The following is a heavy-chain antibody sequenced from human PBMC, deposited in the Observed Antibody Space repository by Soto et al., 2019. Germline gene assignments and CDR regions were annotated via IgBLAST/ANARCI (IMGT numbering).Heavy chain of an antibody. J-gene: IGHJ4*02. CDR2: IDSRGRTL. CDR1: GFTFSDYS. CDR3: QRQAARNYIDS. V-gene: IGHV3-11*01. Sequence: PGGSLRLSCVASGFTFSDYSMSWIRQAPGKGLEWLAFIDSRGRTLSYADSVRGRFTISRDNAENSVYPQMDSLRADDTAVYYCQRQAARNYIDSWGQGNSVPVCS. D-gene: IGHD6-6*01.